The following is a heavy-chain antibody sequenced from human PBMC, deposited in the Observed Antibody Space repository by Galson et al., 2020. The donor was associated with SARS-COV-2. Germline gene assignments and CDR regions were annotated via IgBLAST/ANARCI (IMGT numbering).Heavy chain of an antibody. CDR3: ARDGGSGWYRPPLSNWFDP. CDR2: ISYGGSNK. V-gene: IGHV3-30*04. D-gene: IGHD6-19*01. CDR1: GFTFSSYA. Sequence: GGSLRLSCVASGFTFSSYAMHWVRQAPGKGLEWVAVISYGGSNKYYADSVKGRFTISRDNSKNTLYLQMNSLRAEDTAVYYCARDGGSGWYRPPLSNWFDPWGQGTLVTVSS. J-gene: IGHJ5*02.